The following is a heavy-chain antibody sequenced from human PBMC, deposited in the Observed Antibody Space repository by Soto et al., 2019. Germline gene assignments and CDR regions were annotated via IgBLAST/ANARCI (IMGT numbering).Heavy chain of an antibody. V-gene: IGHV3-23*01. D-gene: IGHD2-15*01. CDR1: GFTFSSYA. CDR2: ISGSGGST. J-gene: IGHJ4*02. Sequence: PWGSLRLSCAASGFTFSSYAMSWVRQAPGKGLEWVSAISGSGGSTYYADSVKGRFTISRDNSKNTLYLQMNSLRAEDTAVYYCAKDSQYCSGGSCYQPDFDYWGQGTLVTVSS. CDR3: AKDSQYCSGGSCYQPDFDY.